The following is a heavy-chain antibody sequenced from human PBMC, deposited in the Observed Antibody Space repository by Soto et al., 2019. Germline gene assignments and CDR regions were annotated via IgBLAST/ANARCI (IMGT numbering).Heavy chain of an antibody. V-gene: IGHV5-51*01. J-gene: IGHJ5*02. CDR2: IYPGDSDT. CDR1: GYTFTSHC. CDR3: VRVSRVGNNSLTNAWFDP. D-gene: IGHD1-26*01. Sequence: GECLKISCMGSGYTFTSHCTGCVRQMPGKGLEWMWIIYPGDSDTRYSPSFQGQVTISADKSIRTAYLQWNSLKASDTAMYYCVRVSRVGNNSLTNAWFDPWGPGTLVTVSS.